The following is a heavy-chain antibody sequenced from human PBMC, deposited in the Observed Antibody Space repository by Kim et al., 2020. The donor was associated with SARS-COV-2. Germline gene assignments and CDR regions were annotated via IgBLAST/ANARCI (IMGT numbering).Heavy chain of an antibody. Sequence: KSRVTISVDTSKNQFSLKLSSVTAADTAVYYCARPARYCSGGSCYPVIDYWGQGTLVTVSS. J-gene: IGHJ4*02. V-gene: IGHV4-39*01. CDR3: ARPARYCSGGSCYPVIDY. D-gene: IGHD2-15*01.